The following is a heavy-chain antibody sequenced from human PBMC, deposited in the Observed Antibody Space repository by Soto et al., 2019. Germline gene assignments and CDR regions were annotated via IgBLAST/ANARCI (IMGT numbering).Heavy chain of an antibody. CDR2: IIPIFGTA. CDR1: GGTFSSYA. D-gene: IGHD4-17*01. CDR3: ARDNSGDYGGNNWFDP. J-gene: IGHJ5*02. V-gene: IGHV1-69*13. Sequence: ASVKVSCKASGGTFSSYAISWVRQAPGQGLEWMGGIIPIFGTANYAQKFQGRVTITADESTSTAYMELSSLRSEDTAVYYCARDNSGDYGGNNWFDPWGQGTLVTVSS.